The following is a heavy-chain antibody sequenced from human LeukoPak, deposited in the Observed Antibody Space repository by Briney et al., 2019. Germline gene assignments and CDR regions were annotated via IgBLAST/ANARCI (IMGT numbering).Heavy chain of an antibody. V-gene: IGHV3-30-3*01. Sequence: PGRSLRLSCAASGFTFSSYAMHWVRQAPGKGLEWVAVISYDGSNKHYADSVKGRFTISRDNSKNTLYLQMNSLRAEDTAVYYCARDPALTGYSSGWYGENWFDPWGQGTLVTVSS. CDR1: GFTFSSYA. CDR2: ISYDGSNK. J-gene: IGHJ5*02. D-gene: IGHD6-19*01. CDR3: ARDPALTGYSSGWYGENWFDP.